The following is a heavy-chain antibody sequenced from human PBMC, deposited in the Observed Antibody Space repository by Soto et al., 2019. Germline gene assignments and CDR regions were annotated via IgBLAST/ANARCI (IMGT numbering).Heavy chain of an antibody. Sequence: PSETLSLTCTVSGGSISSYYWSWIRQPPGKGLEWIGYIYYSGSTNYNPSLKSRVTISVDTSKNQFSLELSSVTAADTAVYYCVRARLPQYYFDYWGQGTLVTVSS. D-gene: IGHD5-12*01. CDR2: IYYSGST. CDR3: VRARLPQYYFDY. CDR1: GGSISSYY. V-gene: IGHV4-59*01. J-gene: IGHJ4*02.